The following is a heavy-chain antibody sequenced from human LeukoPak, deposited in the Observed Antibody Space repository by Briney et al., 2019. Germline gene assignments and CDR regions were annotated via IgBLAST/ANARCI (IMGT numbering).Heavy chain of an antibody. CDR2: INHSGTT. J-gene: IGHJ6*03. CDR1: GGSFSGYY. CDR3: ARQPSSDYDFWSASHEYSYYMNV. Sequence: SETLSLTCAVSGGSFSGYYWSWIRQPPGKGLEWIGEINHSGTTNYNPSLKSRVTISVDTSKNQFSLKLSSVTAADTAVYYCARQPSSDYDFWSASHEYSYYMNVWGKGTTVTISS. V-gene: IGHV4-34*01. D-gene: IGHD3-3*01.